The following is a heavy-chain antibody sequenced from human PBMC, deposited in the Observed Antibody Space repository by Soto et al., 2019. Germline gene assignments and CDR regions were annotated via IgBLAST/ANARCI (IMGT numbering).Heavy chain of an antibody. CDR3: AKASVEMATIWPN. J-gene: IGHJ4*02. V-gene: IGHV1-2*02. D-gene: IGHD5-12*01. Sequence: ASVKVSCKASGYTFTGYYMHWVRQAPGQGLEWMGWINPKSGGTNYAQKFQGGVTISRDNSKNTLYLQMNSLRAEDTAVYYCAKASVEMATIWPNGGQGTLVTVS. CDR2: INPKSGGT. CDR1: GYTFTGYY.